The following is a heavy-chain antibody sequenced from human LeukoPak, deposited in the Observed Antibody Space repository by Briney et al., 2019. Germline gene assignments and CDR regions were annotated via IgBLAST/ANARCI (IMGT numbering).Heavy chain of an antibody. V-gene: IGHV4-59*01. CDR3: ARLRFENYYYYGMDV. J-gene: IGHJ6*02. CDR2: IYYSGST. CDR1: GGSISSYY. D-gene: IGHD3-10*01. Sequence: SETLSLTCTVSGGSISSYYWSWIRQPPGKGLEWLGYIYYSGSTNYNPSLKSRVTISVDTSKNQFSLKLSSVTAADTAVYYRARLRFENYYYYGMDVWGQGTTVTVSS.